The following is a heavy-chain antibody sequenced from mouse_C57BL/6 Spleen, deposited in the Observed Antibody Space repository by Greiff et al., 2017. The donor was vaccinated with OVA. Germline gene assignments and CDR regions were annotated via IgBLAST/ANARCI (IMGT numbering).Heavy chain of an antibody. CDR2: ISNLAYSI. J-gene: IGHJ4*01. D-gene: IGHD1-1*01. V-gene: IGHV5-15*01. CDR1: GFTFSDYG. CDR3: ARHHYGSGMDY. Sequence: DVHLVESGGGLVQPGGSLKLSCAASGFTFSDYGMAWVRQAPRKGPEWVAFISNLAYSIYYADTVTGRFTISRENAKNTLYLEMSSLRSEDTAMYYCARHHYGSGMDYWGQGTSVTVSS.